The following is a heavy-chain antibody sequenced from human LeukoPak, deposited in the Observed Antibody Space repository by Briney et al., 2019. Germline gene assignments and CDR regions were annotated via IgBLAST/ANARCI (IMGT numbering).Heavy chain of an antibody. Sequence: SVKVSCKASGGTFSSYAISWVRQAPGQGLEWMGRIIPILGIANYAQKFQSRVTITADKSTSTAYMELSSLRSEDTAVYYCARAAEGTYYYDSSGSFDYWGQGTLVTVSS. CDR2: IIPILGIA. D-gene: IGHD3-22*01. V-gene: IGHV1-69*04. J-gene: IGHJ4*02. CDR3: ARAAEGTYYYDSSGSFDY. CDR1: GGTFSSYA.